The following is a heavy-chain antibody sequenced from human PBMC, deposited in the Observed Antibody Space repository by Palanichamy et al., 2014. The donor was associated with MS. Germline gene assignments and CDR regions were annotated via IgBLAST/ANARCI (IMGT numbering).Heavy chain of an antibody. CDR1: GFTSSNHW. CDR2: IKQDGSEK. Sequence: EVQLVESGGGLVQPGGSLRLSCAASGFTSSNHWMSWVRQAPGKGLEWVANIKQDGSEKYYVDSVKGRFTISRDNAQNSLRLQMNSLRAEDTAVYYCARVIGYNLYFDYWGQGTLVTVSS. V-gene: IGHV3-7*01. J-gene: IGHJ4*02. CDR3: ARVIGYNLYFDY. D-gene: IGHD5-24*01.